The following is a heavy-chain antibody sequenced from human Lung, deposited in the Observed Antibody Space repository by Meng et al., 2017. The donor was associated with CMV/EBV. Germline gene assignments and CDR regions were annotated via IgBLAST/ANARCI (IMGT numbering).Heavy chain of an antibody. CDR1: SDSSTNHNW. D-gene: IGHD3-10*01. CDR3: LRRSGGSV. CDR2: IPHRGSS. Sequence: QGLLRAPGPALVKPSATLSLTCAVSSDSSTNHNWWAWVRQPPGKGLEWIGEIPHRGSSAYNPSLKSRVSMSIDKSKNQFSLKLTSVTAADTAVYHCLRRSGGSVWGQGTLVTVSS. V-gene: IGHV4-4*02. J-gene: IGHJ1*01.